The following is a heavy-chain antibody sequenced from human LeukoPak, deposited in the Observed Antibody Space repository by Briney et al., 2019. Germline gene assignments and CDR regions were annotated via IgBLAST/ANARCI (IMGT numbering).Heavy chain of an antibody. CDR3: ARGGYCSSTSCYLAPFDI. V-gene: IGHV4-34*01. J-gene: IGHJ3*02. CDR2: INHSGST. Sequence: PSETLSLTCAVYGGSFSGYYWSWIRQPPGKGLEWIGEINHSGSTNYNPSLKSRVTISVDTSKNQFSLKLSSVTAADTAVYYCARGGYCSSTSCYLAPFDIWGQGTMVTVSS. D-gene: IGHD2-2*01. CDR1: GGSFSGYY.